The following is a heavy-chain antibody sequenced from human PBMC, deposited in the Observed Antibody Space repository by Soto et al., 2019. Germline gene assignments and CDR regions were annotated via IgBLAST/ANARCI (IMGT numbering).Heavy chain of an antibody. D-gene: IGHD3-22*01. CDR3: ARDRGIDSSGYYTKKKAFAY. J-gene: IGHJ4*02. V-gene: IGHV3-21*01. CDR1: GFTFSSYS. CDR2: ISSSSRYI. Sequence: EVQLVESGGGLVKPGGSLRLSGAASGFTFSSYSMNWVRQAPGKGLEWVSSISSSSRYIYYADSVKGRFTISRDNAKYSLYLQMNSLRAEDTAVYYCARDRGIDSSGYYTKKKAFAYWGQGTLVTVSS.